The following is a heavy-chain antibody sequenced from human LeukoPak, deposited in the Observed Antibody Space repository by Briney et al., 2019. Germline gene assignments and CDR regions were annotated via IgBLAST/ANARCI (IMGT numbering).Heavy chain of an antibody. V-gene: IGHV1-2*06. CDR2: INPYSGDT. CDR1: GYTFTGYH. CDR3: ARDQGSLTRSWYTGY. D-gene: IGHD6-13*01. Sequence: ASVKVSCKSSGYTFTGYHIHWVRQAPGQGLEWMGRINPYSGDTNFAQKSQARVTMTRDTSITTAYMDLSSLTPDDTAVYFCARDQGSLTRSWYTGYWGQGTQVTVSS. J-gene: IGHJ4*02.